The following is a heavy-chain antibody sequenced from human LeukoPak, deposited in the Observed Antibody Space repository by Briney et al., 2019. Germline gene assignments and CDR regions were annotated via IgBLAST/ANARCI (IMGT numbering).Heavy chain of an antibody. D-gene: IGHD4-23*01. Sequence: GGSLRLSCAASGFTFSSYGMHWVRQAPGKGLEWVAVIWYDGSDKYYADSVKGRFTISRDSSKNTLYLQMNSLRAEDTAVYYCAREKLVRNNWFDPWGQGTLVTVSS. J-gene: IGHJ5*02. V-gene: IGHV3-33*01. CDR3: AREKLVRNNWFDP. CDR1: GFTFSSYG. CDR2: IWYDGSDK.